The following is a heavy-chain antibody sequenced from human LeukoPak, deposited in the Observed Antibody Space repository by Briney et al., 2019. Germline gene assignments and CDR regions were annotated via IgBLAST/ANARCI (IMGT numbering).Heavy chain of an antibody. CDR2: IYSGGST. J-gene: IGHJ4*02. Sequence: SCKASGGTFSSYAISWVRQAPGKGLEWVSVIYSGGSTYYADSVKGRFTISRDNSKNTLYLQMNSLRAEDTAVYYCARDPDGYNPDYWGQGTLVTVSS. CDR1: GGTFSSYA. V-gene: IGHV3-53*01. CDR3: ARDPDGYNPDY. D-gene: IGHD5-24*01.